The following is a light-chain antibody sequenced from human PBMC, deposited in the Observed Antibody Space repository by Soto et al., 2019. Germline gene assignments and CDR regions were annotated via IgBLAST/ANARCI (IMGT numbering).Light chain of an antibody. CDR3: TSHAGSNNYV. CDR2: EVS. J-gene: IGLJ1*01. V-gene: IGLV2-8*01. CDR1: SSGVGGYNY. Sequence: QSVVTQPPSASGSPGQSVTFSCTGTSSGVGGYNYVSWYQQHPGKAPKLIISEVSKRPSGVPDRFSGSKSGNTASLTVSGLQTEDEADYYCTSHAGSNNYVFGTGTKVTVL.